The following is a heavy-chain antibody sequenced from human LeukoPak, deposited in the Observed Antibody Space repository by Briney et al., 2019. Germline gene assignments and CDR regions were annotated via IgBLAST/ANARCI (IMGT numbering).Heavy chain of an antibody. Sequence: AGGSLRLSCAASGFTFDDYAMHWVRQAPGKGLEWVSGISWNSGSIGYADSVKGRFTISRDNSKNTLYLQMNSLRAEDTAVYYCARDSSRPFDYYYYGMDVWGQGTTVTVSS. D-gene: IGHD2-2*01. CDR1: GFTFDDYA. J-gene: IGHJ6*02. V-gene: IGHV3-9*01. CDR3: ARDSSRPFDYYYYGMDV. CDR2: ISWNSGSI.